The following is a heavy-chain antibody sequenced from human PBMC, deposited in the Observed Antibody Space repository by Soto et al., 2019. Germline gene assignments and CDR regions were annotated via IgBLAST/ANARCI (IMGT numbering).Heavy chain of an antibody. CDR3: ARDRGCSGGICYRDLGY. CDR2: ISSISNTI. Sequence: EVQLVESGGGLVQPGGSLRLSCAASGFTFSTYSMSWVRQAPGKGLEWVSYISSISNTIYYADSVKGRFTISRDNAKNSLYLLMNSLSAEDTAVYYCARDRGCSGGICYRDLGYWGQGTLVTVSS. CDR1: GFTFSTYS. D-gene: IGHD2-15*01. V-gene: IGHV3-48*01. J-gene: IGHJ4*02.